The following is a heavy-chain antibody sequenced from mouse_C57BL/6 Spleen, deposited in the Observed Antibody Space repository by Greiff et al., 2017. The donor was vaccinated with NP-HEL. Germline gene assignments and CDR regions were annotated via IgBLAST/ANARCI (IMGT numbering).Heavy chain of an antibody. CDR3: ARLLPPFDY. CDR1: GFTFSSYG. V-gene: IGHV5-6*01. CDR2: ISSGGSYT. J-gene: IGHJ2*01. Sequence: EVKLMESGGDLVKPGGSLKLSCAASGFTFSSYGMSWVRQTPDKRLEWVATISSGGSYTYYPDSVKGRVTISRDNAKNTLYLQMSSLKSEDTAMYCCARLLPPFDYWGQGTTLTVSS. D-gene: IGHD1-1*01.